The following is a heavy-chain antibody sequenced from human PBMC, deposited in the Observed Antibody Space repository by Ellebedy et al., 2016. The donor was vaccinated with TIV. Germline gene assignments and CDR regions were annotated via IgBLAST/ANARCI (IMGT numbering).Heavy chain of an antibody. CDR2: ISGSGGGT. J-gene: IGHJ4*02. Sequence: PGGSLRLSCGASGFTFDSHAMSRVRHAPGKGLEWVSTISGSGGGTYYADSVKGRFTISRDNSNNTLYLHMHSLRVEDTALYYCAKDAGFWAYWGQGTLVTVSS. CDR1: GFTFDSHA. V-gene: IGHV3-23*01. D-gene: IGHD3-16*01. CDR3: AKDAGFWAY.